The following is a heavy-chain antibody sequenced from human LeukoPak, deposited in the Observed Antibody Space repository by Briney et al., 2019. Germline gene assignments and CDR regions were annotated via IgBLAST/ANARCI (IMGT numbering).Heavy chain of an antibody. CDR3: ARRRGGGGSGENDY. CDR1: GYRFTSYW. D-gene: IGHD3-16*01. V-gene: IGHV5-51*01. J-gene: IGHJ4*02. CDR2: IYPGDSDT. Sequence: GESLKISCKGSGYRFTSYWIGWVAQMPGKGLDWMGIIYPGDSDTRYSPAFQGQVTISADKSISTAYLQWSSLKASDTAMDYCARRRGGGGSGENDYWGQGTLVTVSS.